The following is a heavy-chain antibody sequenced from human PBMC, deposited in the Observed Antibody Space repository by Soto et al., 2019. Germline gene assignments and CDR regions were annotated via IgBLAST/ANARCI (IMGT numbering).Heavy chain of an antibody. D-gene: IGHD6-19*01. CDR3: ARDVVTKAVAGREDYYYYGMDV. V-gene: IGHV3-66*02. J-gene: IGHJ6*02. CDR1: GFTVSSKY. Sequence: PGGSLRLSCAASGFTVSSKYMTWVRQAPGKGLEWVSLIQSGGTTYYADSVKGRFTISRDNSKNTVYLQMNSLRPEDTAVYYCARDVVTKAVAGREDYYYYGMDVWGQGTTVTVSS. CDR2: IQSGGTT.